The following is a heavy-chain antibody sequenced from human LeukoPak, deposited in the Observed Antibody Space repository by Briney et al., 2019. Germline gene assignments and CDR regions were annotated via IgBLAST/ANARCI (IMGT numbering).Heavy chain of an antibody. Sequence: SETLSHTCTVSGASISSFYWSWVRQPPGKGLGWIGYIYSSGNTNYNPSLRSRVTISLDTSTTQFSLKLSSVTAADTAVYYCARDRSGYYYGAFDIWGQGTMVTVSS. CDR2: IYSSGNT. V-gene: IGHV4-59*12. CDR1: GASISSFY. D-gene: IGHD3-22*01. J-gene: IGHJ3*02. CDR3: ARDRSGYYYGAFDI.